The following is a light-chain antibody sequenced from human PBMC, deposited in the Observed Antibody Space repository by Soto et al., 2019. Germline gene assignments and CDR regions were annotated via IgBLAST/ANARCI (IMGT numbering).Light chain of an antibody. Sequence: IVLTMSPGPLSLPPDASASLSCTACQSVNSNHIAWYQQKPGQAPRLLIYGASSRATGIPDRFSGSGSGTDFTLTISRLEPEDFAVYYCQQYGSSPRTFGQGTKVEIK. V-gene: IGKV3-20*01. CDR3: QQYGSSPRT. J-gene: IGKJ1*01. CDR2: GAS. CDR1: QSVNSNH.